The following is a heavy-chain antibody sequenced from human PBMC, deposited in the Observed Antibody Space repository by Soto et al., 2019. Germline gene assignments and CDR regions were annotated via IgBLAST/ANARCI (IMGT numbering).Heavy chain of an antibody. CDR1: GFTFSSYG. CDR2: ISCDGNNK. CDR3: SKGPAIVLVPAAMNYYYGMDV. D-gene: IGHD2-2*01. Sequence: QVQLVESGGGVVQPGRSLRLSCAASGFTFSSYGMHWVRQAPGTGLEWVAVISCDGNNKYYADSGKGRFTISRDNSKNTLYPQMDSLRAEDTAVYYWSKGPAIVLVPAAMNYYYGMDVWGQGTTVTVSS. J-gene: IGHJ6*02. V-gene: IGHV3-30*18.